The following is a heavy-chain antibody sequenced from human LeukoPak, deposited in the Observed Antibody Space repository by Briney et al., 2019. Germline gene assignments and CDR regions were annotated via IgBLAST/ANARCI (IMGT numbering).Heavy chain of an antibody. CDR1: GGSVSSGSYY. CDR3: ARERGYNYGSFGY. Sequence: SETLSLTCTVAGGSVSSGSYYWSWIRQPPGKGLEWIGFIYYSGSTKYNPSLKSRVTISADTPKNEFSLKLSSVTAADMAVYYCARERGYNYGSFGYWXQGTLVTVSS. D-gene: IGHD5-18*01. CDR2: IYYSGST. J-gene: IGHJ4*02. V-gene: IGHV4-61*01.